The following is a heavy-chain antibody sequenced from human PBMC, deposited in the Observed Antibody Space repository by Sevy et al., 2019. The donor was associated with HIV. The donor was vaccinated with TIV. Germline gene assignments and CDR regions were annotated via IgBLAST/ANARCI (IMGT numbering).Heavy chain of an antibody. V-gene: IGHV3-23*01. CDR2: ISGGGFST. D-gene: IGHD3-22*01. J-gene: IGHJ3*02. CDR1: GFTFNNYA. CDR3: AKDRFDGSGYYPEGAFDI. Sequence: GGSLRLSCAASGFTFNNYAMNWVRQAPGKGLEWVSAISGGGFSTYYADSVKGRFTFSGDNSKNRLYLQMNSLRAEDTAVYYCAKDRFDGSGYYPEGAFDIWGQGTMVTVSS.